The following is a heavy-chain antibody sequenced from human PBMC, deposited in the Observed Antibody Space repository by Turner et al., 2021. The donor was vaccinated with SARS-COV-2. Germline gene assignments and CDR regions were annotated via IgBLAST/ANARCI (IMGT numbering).Heavy chain of an antibody. Sequence: HLQLQESGPRLVKPSETLSLTSPVSVGHINNNLYSWVWIRQPPGKGLEWIGSVFHTRSTYYKSSLKRRVAISIDTSKNHFSLRLNSVTAAETAVYYCARHEVNSYDASGYYTSPWGQGILVTVSS. CDR2: VFHTRST. CDR1: VGHINNNLYS. J-gene: IGHJ5*02. D-gene: IGHD3-22*01. CDR3: ARHEVNSYDASGYYTSP. V-gene: IGHV4-39*01.